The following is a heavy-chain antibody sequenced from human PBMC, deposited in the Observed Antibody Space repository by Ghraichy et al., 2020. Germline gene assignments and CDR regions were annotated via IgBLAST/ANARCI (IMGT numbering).Heavy chain of an antibody. V-gene: IGHV3-30*03. J-gene: IGHJ4*02. CDR2: ISHEETNI. CDR3: ARDRGGRYSRGDFDY. CDR1: GFTFRHFA. Sequence: LSLTCAASGFTFRHFAMHWVRQAPGKGLEWVALISHEETNIEYGDSVKGRFIISRDNSKNTLFLEMTNVRPEDTGVYFCARDRGGRYSRGDFDYWGQGTRITVSS. D-gene: IGHD1-26*01.